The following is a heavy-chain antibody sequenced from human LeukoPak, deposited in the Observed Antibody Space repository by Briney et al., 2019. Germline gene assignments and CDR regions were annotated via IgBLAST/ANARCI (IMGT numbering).Heavy chain of an antibody. J-gene: IGHJ4*02. Sequence: ASVKVSCKASGYTFTTYAINWVRQAPGQGLEWMGWINTNTGNPTFAQGFTGRFVFSLDTPVSTAYLQINSLRAEDTAVYYCARLYDILTGPIDYWGQGTLVTVSS. CDR1: GYTFTTYA. V-gene: IGHV7-4-1*02. CDR3: ARLYDILTGPIDY. D-gene: IGHD3-9*01. CDR2: INTNTGNP.